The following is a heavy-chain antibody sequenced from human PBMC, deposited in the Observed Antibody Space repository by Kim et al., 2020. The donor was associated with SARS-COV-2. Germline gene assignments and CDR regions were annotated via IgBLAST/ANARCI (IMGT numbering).Heavy chain of an antibody. V-gene: IGHV4-39*07. Sequence: SETLSLTCTVSGGSISSSSYYWGWIRQPPGQGLEWIGSIYYTGSTYYNPSLKTRVTVSRDTSNNHFSLRLSSVTAADTAMYYCVKHLVGANPGFYYGMDVWGQGTTVTVS. CDR3: VKHLVGANPGFYYGMDV. CDR1: GGSISSSSYY. J-gene: IGHJ6*02. CDR2: IYYTGST. D-gene: IGHD1-26*01.